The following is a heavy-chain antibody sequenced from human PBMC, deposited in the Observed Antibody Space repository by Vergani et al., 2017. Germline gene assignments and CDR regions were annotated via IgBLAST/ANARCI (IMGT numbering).Heavy chain of an antibody. Sequence: QVQLVESGGGVVQPGGSLRLSCVASGFTLSSHAMHWVRQAPGKGLEWVAFIWYDGSKEYYADSVKGRFTISRDNSKNTLYLQMNNLRAADTAVYYCARSGYCAHGVCYMTYYYYMDVWGKGTAVTVSS. CDR2: IWYDGSKE. V-gene: IGHV3-33*01. J-gene: IGHJ6*03. CDR3: ARSGYCAHGVCYMTYYYYMDV. CDR1: GFTLSSHA. D-gene: IGHD2-8*01.